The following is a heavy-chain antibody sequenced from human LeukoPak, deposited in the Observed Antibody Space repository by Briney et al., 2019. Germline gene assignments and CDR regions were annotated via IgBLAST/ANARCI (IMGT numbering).Heavy chain of an antibody. J-gene: IGHJ4*02. CDR1: GFTFSDYY. CDR2: ISSSGSTI. Sequence: NPGGSLRLSCAASGFTFSDYYMSWIRQAPGKGLEWVSYISSSGSTIYYADSVKGRFTISRDNSKNTLYLQMNSLRAEDTAVYYCAKDRAPRPAAEFDYWGQGTLVTVSS. D-gene: IGHD2-2*01. CDR3: AKDRAPRPAAEFDY. V-gene: IGHV3-11*01.